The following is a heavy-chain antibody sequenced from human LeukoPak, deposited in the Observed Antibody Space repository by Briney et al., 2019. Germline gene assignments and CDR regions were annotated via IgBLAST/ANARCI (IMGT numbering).Heavy chain of an antibody. D-gene: IGHD1-26*01. CDR3: ARGKPIVGANSYYYYMDV. Sequence: GASLRVSSKAPGYTSSIYDTNWVRQAPGQGRGWMGGMNPISGHKGYAQKVQGRVTVTRNTSISTAYMELSSLRSEDTAVYYCARGKPIVGANSYYYYMDVWGKGTTVTVSS. CDR2: MNPISGHK. V-gene: IGHV1-8*01. CDR1: GYTSSIYD. J-gene: IGHJ6*03.